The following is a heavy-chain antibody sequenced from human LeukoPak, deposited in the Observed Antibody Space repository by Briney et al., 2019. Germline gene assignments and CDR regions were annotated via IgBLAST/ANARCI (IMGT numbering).Heavy chain of an antibody. V-gene: IGHV3-23*01. CDR1: GFTFSSYA. D-gene: IGHD3-10*01. CDR3: AKGNLDYYGSGNFDY. Sequence: PGGSLRLSCAASGFTFSSYAMSWVRQAPGKGLEWVSAISGSGGNTYYADSVKGRFTISRDNSKNTLFLQMNSLRAEDTAAYYSAKGNLDYYGSGNFDYWGQGTLVTVSS. J-gene: IGHJ4*02. CDR2: ISGSGGNT.